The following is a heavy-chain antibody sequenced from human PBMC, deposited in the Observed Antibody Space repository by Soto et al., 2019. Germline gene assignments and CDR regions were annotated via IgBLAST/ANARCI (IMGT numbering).Heavy chain of an antibody. J-gene: IGHJ6*02. D-gene: IGHD3-3*01. CDR1: GYTFTSYG. V-gene: IGHV1-18*01. CDR2: ISAYNGNT. CDR3: ASITILGVVPTYGMDV. Sequence: ASVKISCKASGYTFTSYGISWVRQAPGQGLEWMGWISAYNGNTNYAQKLQGRVTITRDTSTSTAYMELSSLRSEDTAVYYCASITILGVVPTYGMDVWGQGTTVTVSS.